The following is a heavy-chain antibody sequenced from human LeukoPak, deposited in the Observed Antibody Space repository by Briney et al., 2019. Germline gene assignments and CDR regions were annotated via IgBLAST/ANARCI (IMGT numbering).Heavy chain of an antibody. CDR1: GASISTHTYY. CDR2: IYYNGNT. J-gene: IGHJ1*01. V-gene: IGHV4-39*01. CDR3: ARSYCAGGCYTEYFQH. D-gene: IGHD2-21*02. Sequence: SETLSLTCTVSGASISTHTYYWGWIRQPPGKGLEWIGSIYYNGNTYYNPSLKSRVTISVDTSNNQFSLKLRSVTAADTAVYYCARSYCAGGCYTEYFQHWGQGTLVTVSS.